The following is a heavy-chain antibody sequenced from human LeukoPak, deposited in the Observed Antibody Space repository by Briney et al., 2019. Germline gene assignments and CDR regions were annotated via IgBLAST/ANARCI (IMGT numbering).Heavy chain of an antibody. Sequence: ASVKVSCKASGYTFTDYYIHWVRQAPGQGPEWMGWINPNSGGTNYAQKFQGRVTMTRDTSISTAYMELSRLRSDDTAVFFCARSSYYYDSSGYPGYYFDYWGQGTLVTVSS. J-gene: IGHJ4*02. CDR3: ARSSYYYDSSGYPGYYFDY. D-gene: IGHD3-22*01. V-gene: IGHV1-2*02. CDR1: GYTFTDYY. CDR2: INPNSGGT.